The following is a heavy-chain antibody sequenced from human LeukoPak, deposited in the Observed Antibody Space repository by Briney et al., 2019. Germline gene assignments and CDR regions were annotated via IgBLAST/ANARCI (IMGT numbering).Heavy chain of an antibody. J-gene: IGHJ3*02. D-gene: IGHD3-22*01. CDR1: GFTFNSYG. V-gene: IGHV3-30*03. CDR3: ATDYYDSSGYDAFDI. CDR2: ISDDGRTT. Sequence: PGRSLRLSCAASGFTFNSYGIHWVRQAPGKGLEWVAVISDDGRTTYYADSVKGRFTISRDNAKNTLYLQMNSLRAEDTAVYYCATDYYDSSGYDAFDIWGQGTMVTVSS.